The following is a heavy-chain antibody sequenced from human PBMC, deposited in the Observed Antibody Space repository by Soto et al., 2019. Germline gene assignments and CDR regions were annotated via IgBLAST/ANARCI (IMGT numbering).Heavy chain of an antibody. J-gene: IGHJ4*02. CDR1: GFSLSTSGVG. V-gene: IGHV2-5*02. D-gene: IGHD3-3*01. CDR3: AHRVLRTVFGLVTMTAIYFDF. Sequence: QITLNESGPTLVNPTETLTLTCTFSGFSLSTSGVGVGWIRQSPGKAPEWLALIYWDDEKRYSASLKSRLTINKDTSKNQVVLTMANLDPADSATYHCAHRVLRTVFGLVTMTAIYFDFWGQGTPVAVSS. CDR2: IYWDDEK.